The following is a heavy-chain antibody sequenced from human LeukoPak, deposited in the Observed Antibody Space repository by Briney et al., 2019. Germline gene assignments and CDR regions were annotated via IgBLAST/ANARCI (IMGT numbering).Heavy chain of an antibody. J-gene: IGHJ6*03. CDR2: MNPNRGNT. CDR1: GGTFISYA. Sequence: ASVKVSCKASGGTFISYAISWVRQATGQGLEWMGWMNPNRGNTGYAQKFQGRVTITRNTSISTAYMELSRLRSEDTAVYYCARGHRRRFQEDYYYYMDVWGKGTTVTVSS. CDR3: ARGHRRRFQEDYYYYMDV. D-gene: IGHD3-3*01. V-gene: IGHV1-8*03.